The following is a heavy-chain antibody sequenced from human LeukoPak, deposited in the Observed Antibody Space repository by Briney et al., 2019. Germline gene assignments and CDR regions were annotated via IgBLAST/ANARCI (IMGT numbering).Heavy chain of an antibody. CDR1: GGSFSGYY. Sequence: SETLSLTCAVYGGSFSGYYWTWIRQPPGKGLEWIGEINHSGSTNYNPSLKSRVTMSVDTSKNQFSLKVSSVTAADTAVYYCARSSGEKSTMDHRGQGTLVTVSS. V-gene: IGHV4-34*01. D-gene: IGHD5/OR15-5a*01. J-gene: IGHJ4*02. CDR2: INHSGST. CDR3: ARSSGEKSTMDH.